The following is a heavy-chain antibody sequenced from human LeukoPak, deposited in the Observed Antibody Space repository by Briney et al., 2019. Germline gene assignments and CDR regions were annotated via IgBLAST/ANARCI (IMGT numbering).Heavy chain of an antibody. Sequence: SVKVSCKASGDTFSNYAIYWVRQAPGQGLEWVGGILPIIGATKSGQKLQGRVTFTADESTSTVYMELSSLRSEDTAIYYCARAHFSAYTGSEWGQGTLVTVSS. CDR1: GDTFSNYA. J-gene: IGHJ4*02. CDR2: ILPIIGAT. V-gene: IGHV1-69*01. CDR3: ARAHFSAYTGSE. D-gene: IGHD3-16*01.